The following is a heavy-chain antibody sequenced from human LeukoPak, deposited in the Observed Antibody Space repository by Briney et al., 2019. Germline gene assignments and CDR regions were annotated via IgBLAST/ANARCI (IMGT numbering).Heavy chain of an antibody. CDR1: GGSISSSNW. J-gene: IGHJ6*02. CDR2: IYHSGST. Sequence: SETLSLTCAVSGGSISSSNWWSWVRQPPGQGLEWIGEIYHSGSTNYNPSLKSRVTISVDKSKNQFSLKLSSVTAADTAVYYCARALDTYYYYYGMDVWGQGTTVTVSS. CDR3: ARALDTYYYYYGMDV. V-gene: IGHV4-4*02. D-gene: IGHD1-1*01.